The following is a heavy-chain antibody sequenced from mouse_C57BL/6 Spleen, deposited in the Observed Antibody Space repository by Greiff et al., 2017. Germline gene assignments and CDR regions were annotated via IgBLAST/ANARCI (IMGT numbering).Heavy chain of an antibody. V-gene: IGHV3-6*01. CDR3: ARELGGAMDD. J-gene: IGHJ4*01. CDR1: GYSITSGYY. CDR2: ISYDGSN. D-gene: IGHD3-1*01. Sequence: EVQLVESGPGLVKPSPSLSLTCSVTGYSITSGYYWNWIRQFPGNKLEWMGYISYDGSNNYNPSLKNRISITRDTSKNQFFLKLNSVTTEDTATYYCARELGGAMDDWGQGTSVTVSS.